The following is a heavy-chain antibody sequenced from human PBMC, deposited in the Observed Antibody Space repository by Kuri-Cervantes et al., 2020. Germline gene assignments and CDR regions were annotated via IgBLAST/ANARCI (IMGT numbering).Heavy chain of an antibody. D-gene: IGHD5-12*01. CDR2: ISYDGSNK. V-gene: IGHV3-30-3*01. CDR1: GFTFSSYA. CDR3: ARAMVAAILYGMDV. Sequence: GESLKISCAASGFTFSSYAMHWVRQAPGKGLEWVAVISYDGSNKYYADSVKGRFTISRDNSKNTLYLRMNSLRAEDTAVYYCARAMVAAILYGMDVWGQGTTVTVSS. J-gene: IGHJ6*02.